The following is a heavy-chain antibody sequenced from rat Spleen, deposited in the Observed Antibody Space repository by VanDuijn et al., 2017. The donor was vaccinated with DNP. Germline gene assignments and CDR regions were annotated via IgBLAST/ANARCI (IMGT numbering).Heavy chain of an antibody. V-gene: IGHV5-31*01. Sequence: EVQLVESGGGLVQPGRSLKVSCVVSGFTFNNYWMTWIRQVPGKGLEWVASITTSGDSTSSPDSVKGRFTISRDNAISALYLQMDSLRSEDTATYYCTTESAGLRVWDYWGQGIMVTVSS. CDR2: ITTSGDST. CDR1: GFTFNNYW. J-gene: IGHJ2*01. CDR3: TTESAGLRVWDY. D-gene: IGHD1-4*01.